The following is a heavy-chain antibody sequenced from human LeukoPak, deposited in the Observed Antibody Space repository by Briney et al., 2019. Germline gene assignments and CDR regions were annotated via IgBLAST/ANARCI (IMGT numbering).Heavy chain of an antibody. CDR2: ISWNSGSI. CDR1: GFTFDDYA. CDR3: AKSASKNYYYGGYFDY. Sequence: GRSLRLSCAASGFTFDDYAMHWVRQAPGKGLEWASGISWNSGSIGYADSVKGRFTISRDNAKKSLYLQMNSLRAEDMALYYCAKSASKNYYYGGYFDYRGQGTLVTVSP. D-gene: IGHD3-22*01. V-gene: IGHV3-9*03. J-gene: IGHJ4*02.